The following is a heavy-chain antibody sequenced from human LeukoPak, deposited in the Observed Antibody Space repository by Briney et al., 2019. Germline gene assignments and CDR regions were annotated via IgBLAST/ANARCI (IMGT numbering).Heavy chain of an antibody. CDR3: ARGYSSWNP. V-gene: IGHV4-59*01. CDR1: GGSISIYY. J-gene: IGHJ1*01. Sequence: SETLSLTCTVSGGSISIYYWSWIRQPPGKGLEWIGYIYYSGSTNYNPSLKSRVTISVDTSKNQFSLQLSSVTAADTAVYYCARGYSSWNPWGQGTLVTVSS. D-gene: IGHD6-13*01. CDR2: IYYSGST.